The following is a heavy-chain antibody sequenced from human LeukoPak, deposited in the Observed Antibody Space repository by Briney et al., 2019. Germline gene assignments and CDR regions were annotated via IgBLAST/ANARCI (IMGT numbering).Heavy chain of an antibody. D-gene: IGHD6-19*01. CDR1: GFTFGNTW. Sequence: SGGSLRLSCAASGFTFGNTWMTWVRQAPGKGLEWVSSISSSSSYIYYADSVKGRFTISRDNAKNSLYLQMNSLRAEDTAVYYCARDSGWSFDYWGQGTLVTVSS. V-gene: IGHV3-21*01. CDR3: ARDSGWSFDY. J-gene: IGHJ4*02. CDR2: ISSSSSYI.